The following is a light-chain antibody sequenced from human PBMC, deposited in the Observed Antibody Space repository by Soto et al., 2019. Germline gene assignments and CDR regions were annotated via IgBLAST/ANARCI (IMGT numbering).Light chain of an antibody. J-gene: IGLJ1*01. CDR1: SFDVGLYNY. CDR3: CSLTSSHTYV. Sequence: AMAEPDSVSVSPGQAMTIPCTGTSFDVGLYNYVSWYQQQPGKAPKLNMYHVTYRPSGVSNRYSGSKSGNSASLTITRLQADDEADYYCCSLTSSHTYVFGSGTKV. CDR2: HVT. V-gene: IGLV2-14*03.